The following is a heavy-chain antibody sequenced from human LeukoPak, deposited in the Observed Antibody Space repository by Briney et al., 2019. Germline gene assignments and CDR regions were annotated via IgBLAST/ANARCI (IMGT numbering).Heavy chain of an antibody. CDR3: AREDYYDSGSFDP. Sequence: ASVKVSCKASGHTFTSYDINWVRQATGQGLEWMGWMNPNSGNTAYAQKFQGRVTMTRNTSISTAYMELSSLRSEDTAVYYYAREDYYDSGSFDPWGQGTLVTVFS. D-gene: IGHD3-22*01. J-gene: IGHJ5*02. V-gene: IGHV1-8*02. CDR2: MNPNSGNT. CDR1: GHTFTSYD.